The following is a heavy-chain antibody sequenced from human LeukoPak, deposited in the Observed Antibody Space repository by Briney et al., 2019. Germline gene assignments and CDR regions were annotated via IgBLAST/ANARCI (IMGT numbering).Heavy chain of an antibody. CDR3: AKGRAFITFDI. CDR2: ISSSSSYI. Sequence: PGGSLRLSCAASGFTFSSYSMNWVRQAPGKGLEWVSSISSSSSYIYYADSVKGRFTISRDNSKNTLYLQMNSLRAEDTAVYYCAKGRAFITFDIWGQGTMVTVSS. D-gene: IGHD3-10*01. J-gene: IGHJ3*02. V-gene: IGHV3-21*04. CDR1: GFTFSSYS.